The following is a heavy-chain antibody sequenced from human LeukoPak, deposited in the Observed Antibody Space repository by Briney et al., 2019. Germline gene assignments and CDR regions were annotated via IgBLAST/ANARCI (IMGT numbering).Heavy chain of an antibody. CDR3: AKDRGRTYYDILTGPGTALDY. Sequence: GGSLRLSCAASGFTFSSYGMSWVRQAPGKGLEWVSAISGSGGSTYYADSVKGRFTISRDNSKNTLYLQMNSLRAEDTAVYYCAKDRGRTYYDILTGPGTALDYWGQGTLVTVSS. CDR2: ISGSGGST. CDR1: GFTFSSYG. D-gene: IGHD3-9*01. J-gene: IGHJ4*02. V-gene: IGHV3-23*01.